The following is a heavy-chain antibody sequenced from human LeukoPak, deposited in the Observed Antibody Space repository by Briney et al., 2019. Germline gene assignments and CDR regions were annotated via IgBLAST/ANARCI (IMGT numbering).Heavy chain of an antibody. Sequence: GGSLRLSCAASGFTFSSYAMHWVRQAPGKGLEWVAVISYDGSNKYYADSVKGRFTISRDNSKNTLYLQMNSLRAEDTAVYYCARDSDGGTFDYWGQGTLVTVSS. D-gene: IGHD3-16*01. V-gene: IGHV3-30-3*01. J-gene: IGHJ4*02. CDR3: ARDSDGGTFDY. CDR1: GFTFSSYA. CDR2: ISYDGSNK.